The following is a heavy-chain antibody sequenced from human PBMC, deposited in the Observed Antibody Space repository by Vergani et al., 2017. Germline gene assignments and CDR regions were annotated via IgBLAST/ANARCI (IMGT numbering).Heavy chain of an antibody. CDR1: GFTFSSYG. V-gene: IGHV3-33*01. CDR3: ARDRNSGYD. Sequence: QVQLVESGGGVVQPGRSLRLSCAASGFTFSSYGMHWVRQAPGKGLEWVAVIWYDGSNKYYADSVKGRFTISRDNAKNSLYLQMNSLRAEDTAVYYCARDRNSGYDWGQGTLVTVSS. CDR2: IWYDGSNK. J-gene: IGHJ4*02. D-gene: IGHD5-12*01.